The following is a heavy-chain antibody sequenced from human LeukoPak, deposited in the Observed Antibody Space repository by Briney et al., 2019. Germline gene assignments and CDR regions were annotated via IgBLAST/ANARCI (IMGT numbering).Heavy chain of an antibody. CDR2: IRYDGSNK. J-gene: IGHJ5*02. Sequence: GGSLRLSCAASGFTFSSYGMHWVRQAPGKGLEWVAFIRYDGSNKYYADSVKGRFTISRDNSKNTLYLQMNSLRAEDTAVYYCAKESPGIAAAGGFDPWGQGTLVTVSS. CDR1: GFTFSSYG. V-gene: IGHV3-30*02. D-gene: IGHD6-13*01. CDR3: AKESPGIAAAGGFDP.